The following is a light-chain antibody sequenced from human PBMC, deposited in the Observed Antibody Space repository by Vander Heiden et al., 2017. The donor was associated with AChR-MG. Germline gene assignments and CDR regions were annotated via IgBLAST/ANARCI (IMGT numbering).Light chain of an antibody. CDR2: WAS. CDR1: QSVLYSSNNKNY. Sequence: DIVMTQSPDSLAVSLGERATINCKSSQSVLYSSNNKNYLAWYQQKPGQPPKLLIYWASTRESGVPDRFSGSGSGTDFTLTISSLQAEDVAVYYCQQCDSTLALTFGGGTKVEIK. CDR3: QQCDSTLALT. V-gene: IGKV4-1*01. J-gene: IGKJ4*01.